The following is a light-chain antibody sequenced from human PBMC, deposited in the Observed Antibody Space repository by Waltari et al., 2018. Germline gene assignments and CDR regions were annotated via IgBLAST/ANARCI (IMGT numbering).Light chain of an antibody. Sequence: QSALTQPASVSGSPGPSITISCTGTSSDGGFYNYVSWYQQHPGKAPKLMIYDVSERPSGVSNRCSGSKSGNTASLTISGLQAEDEADYYCNSYAGSSSWVFGGGTKLTVL. J-gene: IGLJ3*02. CDR2: DVS. CDR3: NSYAGSSSWV. V-gene: IGLV2-14*01. CDR1: SSDGGFYNY.